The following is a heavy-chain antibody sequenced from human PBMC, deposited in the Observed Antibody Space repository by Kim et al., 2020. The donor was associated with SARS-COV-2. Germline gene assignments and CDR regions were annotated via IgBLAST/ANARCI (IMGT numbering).Heavy chain of an antibody. Sequence: GGSLRLSCAASGFTFSSYGMHWVRQAPGKGLEWVAVIWYDGSNKYYADSVKGRFTISRDNSKNTLYLQMNSLRAEDTAVYYCARGEMTNDAFDIWGQGTMVTVSS. CDR1: GFTFSSYG. CDR2: IWYDGSNK. D-gene: IGHD4-17*01. J-gene: IGHJ3*02. CDR3: ARGEMTNDAFDI. V-gene: IGHV3-33*01.